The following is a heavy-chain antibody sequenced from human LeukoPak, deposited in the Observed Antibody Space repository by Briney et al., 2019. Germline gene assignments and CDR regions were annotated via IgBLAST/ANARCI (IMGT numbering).Heavy chain of an antibody. CDR1: GFTVSSNY. CDR2: LYADGST. CDR3: ARGDGYNFFDS. V-gene: IGHV3-66*01. J-gene: IGHJ4*02. D-gene: IGHD5-24*01. Sequence: GGSLRLSCAASGFTVSSNYMSWVRQAPGKGLEWVSVLYADGSTYYADSAKGRFTISRDNSKNTLYLQMNSLRAEDTAAYYCARGDGYNFFDSWGQGTLVTVSS.